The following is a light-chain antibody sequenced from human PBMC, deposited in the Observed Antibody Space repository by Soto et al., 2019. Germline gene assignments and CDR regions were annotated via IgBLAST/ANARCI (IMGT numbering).Light chain of an antibody. CDR1: QGITIW. J-gene: IGKJ4*01. Sequence: DIQMTQSPSTLSASVGDRVTITCRASQGITIWLAWYQQKPGKAPNLLIYRTSSLKSGVPSRFSGSGSGTEFTLTISSLQPDDFATYYCQQYDSYPLTFGGGTRVEIK. CDR3: QQYDSYPLT. V-gene: IGKV1-5*03. CDR2: RTS.